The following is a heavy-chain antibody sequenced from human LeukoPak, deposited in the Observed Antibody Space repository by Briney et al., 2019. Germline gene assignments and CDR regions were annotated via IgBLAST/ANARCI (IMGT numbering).Heavy chain of an antibody. CDR3: AREFDIVVVPAAIMGNNWFDP. Sequence: SETLSLTCTVSGGSISSSIYYWGWIRQPPGKGLEWIGSIYYSGSTYYNPSLKSRVTISVDTSKNQFSLKMSSVNAAETAVYYCAREFDIVVVPAAIMGNNWFDPWGQGTLVTVSS. V-gene: IGHV4-39*07. CDR1: GGSISSSIYY. D-gene: IGHD2-2*02. J-gene: IGHJ5*02. CDR2: IYYSGST.